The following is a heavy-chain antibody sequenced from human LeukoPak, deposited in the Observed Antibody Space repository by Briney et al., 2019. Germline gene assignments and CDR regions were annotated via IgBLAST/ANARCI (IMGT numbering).Heavy chain of an antibody. V-gene: IGHV3-48*03. CDR3: ARDVRAGTVWFDY. CDR1: GFTFSSYE. J-gene: IGHJ4*02. D-gene: IGHD6-19*01. CDR2: ISSSGSTI. Sequence: PGGSLRLSCAASGFTFSSYEMNWVRQAPGKGLEWVSYISSSGSTIYYADSVKGRFIISRDNAKNSLYLQMNSLRAEDTALYYCARDVRAGTVWFDYWGQGTLVTVSS.